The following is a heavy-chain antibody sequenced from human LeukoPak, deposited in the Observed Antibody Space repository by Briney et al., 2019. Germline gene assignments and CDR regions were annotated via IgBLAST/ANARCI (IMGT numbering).Heavy chain of an antibody. CDR3: ARGVAGSGSMPNY. CDR2: LYYSGKI. D-gene: IGHD1-26*01. V-gene: IGHV4-59*11. J-gene: IGHJ4*01. CDR1: GGSISGHY. Sequence: SETLSLTCTVAGGSISGHYWMWIRQPPGKGLEWIGYLYYSGKIKYSPSLKSRVTLSEDTSKNQASLKLRSVTAADTAVYYCARGVAGSGSMPNYWGHGTLVTVSS.